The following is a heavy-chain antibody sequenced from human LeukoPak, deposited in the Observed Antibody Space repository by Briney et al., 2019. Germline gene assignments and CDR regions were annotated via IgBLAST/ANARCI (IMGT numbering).Heavy chain of an antibody. CDR2: IRSKVNNYAT. V-gene: IGHV3-73*01. Sequence: GGSLRLSCAASGFTFNGSAMHWVRQASGKGLEWVGRIRSKVNNYATAYAASVKGRFTISRDESKNTVYLQMNSLRGEDTAIYYCAKDPLDNYGFNNWGQGTLVTVSS. CDR3: AKDPLDNYGFNN. CDR1: GFTFNGSA. J-gene: IGHJ4*02. D-gene: IGHD5-18*01.